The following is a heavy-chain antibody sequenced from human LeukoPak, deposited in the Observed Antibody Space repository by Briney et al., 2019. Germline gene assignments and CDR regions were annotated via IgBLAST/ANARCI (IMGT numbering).Heavy chain of an antibody. J-gene: IGHJ4*02. CDR3: ARWISGSSSYFDY. CDR1: GFTLSSNY. D-gene: IGHD1-26*01. Sequence: GGSMSLSCAASGFTLSSNYMSWVRQAPGQGLEWVSVIYSGGTTYYAGSVRGRFTISRDNSKNTLYLQMNSLRAEDTAVYYCARWISGSSSYFDYWGQGTLVTVSS. V-gene: IGHV3-66*01. CDR2: IYSGGTT.